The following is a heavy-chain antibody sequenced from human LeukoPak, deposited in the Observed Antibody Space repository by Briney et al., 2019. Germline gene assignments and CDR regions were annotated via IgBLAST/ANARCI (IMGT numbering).Heavy chain of an antibody. V-gene: IGHV3-23*01. D-gene: IGHD2-15*01. CDR3: AKLTPASNY. Sequence: GGSLRLSCAASGFTFSDYAMTWVRQAPGKGLEWVSSITTNGVIANYADSVTGRFTISRDNSKNTLYLQMNSLRAEDTALYYCAKLTPASNYWGQGTLVTVSS. J-gene: IGHJ4*02. CDR1: GFTFSDYA. CDR2: ITTNGVIA.